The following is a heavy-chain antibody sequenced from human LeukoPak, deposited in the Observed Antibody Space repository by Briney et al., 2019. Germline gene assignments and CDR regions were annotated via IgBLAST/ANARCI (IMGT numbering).Heavy chain of an antibody. CDR2: IKQDGSEK. CDR1: GFTFSSYW. D-gene: IGHD6-19*01. Sequence: GGSLRLSCASSGFTFSSYWMSWVRQAPGKGLEWVANIKQDGSEKYYVDSVKGRFTISRDNAKNSLYLQMNSLRAEDTAVYYCARDHFEGAVAAWGQGTLVTVSS. V-gene: IGHV3-7*01. CDR3: ARDHFEGAVAA. J-gene: IGHJ4*02.